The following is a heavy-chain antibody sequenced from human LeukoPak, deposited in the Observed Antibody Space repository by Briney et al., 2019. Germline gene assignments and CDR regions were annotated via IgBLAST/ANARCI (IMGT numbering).Heavy chain of an antibody. CDR3: ARAPTTVVNYYYYYMDV. D-gene: IGHD4-23*01. J-gene: IGHJ6*03. V-gene: IGHV1-69*13. CDR2: IIPIFGTA. Sequence: SVKVSCKASGGTFSSYAISWVRQAPGQGLEWMGRIIPIFGTANYAQKFQGRVTITADESTSTAYMELSSLRSEDTAVYYCARAPTTVVNYYYYYMDVWGKGTTVTVSS. CDR1: GGTFSSYA.